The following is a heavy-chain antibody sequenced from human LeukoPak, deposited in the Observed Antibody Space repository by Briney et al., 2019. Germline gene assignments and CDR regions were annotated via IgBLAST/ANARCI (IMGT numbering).Heavy chain of an antibody. V-gene: IGHV4-34*01. D-gene: IGHD3-22*01. J-gene: IGHJ4*02. CDR1: GGSFSGYY. CDR3: ARRLFHYYDSRHHFDY. Sequence: SETLSLTCAVYGGSFSGYYWSWIRQPPGKGLEWMGSIYYSGSTYYNPSLKSRLTISVDTSKNQFSLKLSSVTAADTAVYYCARRLFHYYDSRHHFDYWGQGTLVTVSS. CDR2: IYYSGST.